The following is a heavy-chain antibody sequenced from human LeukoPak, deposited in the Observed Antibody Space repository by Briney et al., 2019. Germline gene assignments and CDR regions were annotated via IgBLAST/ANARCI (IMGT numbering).Heavy chain of an antibody. J-gene: IGHJ6*02. Sequence: PSETLSLTCAVYGGSFRGYYWSWIRQPPGKGLEWSGEINHSGSTNYNPSLKSRVTISVDTSKNQFSLKLSSVTAADKAVYYCARGIRDRYCSGGSCSPWRYYSGMAVWGQGTTVTVSS. V-gene: IGHV4-34*01. CDR2: INHSGST. D-gene: IGHD2-15*01. CDR1: GGSFRGYY. CDR3: ARGIRDRYCSGGSCSPWRYYSGMAV.